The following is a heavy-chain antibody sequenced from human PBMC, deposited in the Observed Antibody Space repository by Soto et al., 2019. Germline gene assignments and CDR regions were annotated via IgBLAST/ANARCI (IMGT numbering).Heavy chain of an antibody. CDR3: ARDKVGAGHGAFDI. Sequence: GASVKVSCKASGFTFSSYGISWVRQAPGQGLEWMGWISAYNGTTNYAQKLQGRVTMTTDTSTSTAYMELRSLRSDDTAVYYCARDKVGAGHGAFDIWGQGTMVTVSS. D-gene: IGHD1-26*01. J-gene: IGHJ3*02. CDR2: ISAYNGTT. V-gene: IGHV1-18*01. CDR1: GFTFSSYG.